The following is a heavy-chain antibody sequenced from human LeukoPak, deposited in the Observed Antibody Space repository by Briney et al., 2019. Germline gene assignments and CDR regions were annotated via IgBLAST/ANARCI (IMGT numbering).Heavy chain of an antibody. Sequence: PGGSLRLSCAASGFTFSDYYMSWIRQAPGKGLEWVGFIRSKAYGGTTEYAASVKGRFTISRDDSKSIAYLQMNSLKTEDTAVYYCTRPHCSSTSCYAWYFDYWGQGTLVTVSS. V-gene: IGHV3-49*03. J-gene: IGHJ4*02. CDR1: GFTFSDYY. D-gene: IGHD2-2*01. CDR3: TRPHCSSTSCYAWYFDY. CDR2: IRSKAYGGTT.